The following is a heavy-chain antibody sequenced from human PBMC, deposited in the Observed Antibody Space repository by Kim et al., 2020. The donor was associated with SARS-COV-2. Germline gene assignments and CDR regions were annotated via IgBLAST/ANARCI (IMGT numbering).Heavy chain of an antibody. CDR3: ARGRNTIDY. CDR2: GGT. Sequence: GGTNYAQKFQGWVTMTRDTSISTAYMELRRLRSDDTAVYYCARGRNTIDYWGQGTLVTVSS. V-gene: IGHV1-2*04. D-gene: IGHD3-3*01. J-gene: IGHJ4*02.